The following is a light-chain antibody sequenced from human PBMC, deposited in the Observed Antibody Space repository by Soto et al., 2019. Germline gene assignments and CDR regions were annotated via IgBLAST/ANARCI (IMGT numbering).Light chain of an antibody. CDR3: QHRSNWPPT. CDR1: QSVDSY. Sequence: EIVLTQSPATLSLSPGERATLSCRASQSVDSYLAWYQQKVGQAPRLLIYDASNRATGIPARFSGSGSGTDFTLTISRLEPEDFAGYYCQHRSNWPPTFGQGTKVEIK. CDR2: DAS. J-gene: IGKJ1*01. V-gene: IGKV3-11*01.